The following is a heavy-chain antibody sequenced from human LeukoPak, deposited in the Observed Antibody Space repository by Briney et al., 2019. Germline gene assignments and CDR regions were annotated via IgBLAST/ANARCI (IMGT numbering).Heavy chain of an antibody. Sequence: SKTLSLTCAVYGGSFSGYYWSWIRQPPGKGLEWIGEINHSGSTNYNPSLKSRVTISVDTSKNQFSLKLSSVTAADTAVYYCARVGKVGATRTRALQNYFDYWGQGTLVTVSS. CDR1: GGSFSGYY. CDR2: INHSGST. CDR3: ARVGKVGATRTRALQNYFDY. J-gene: IGHJ4*02. D-gene: IGHD1-26*01. V-gene: IGHV4-34*01.